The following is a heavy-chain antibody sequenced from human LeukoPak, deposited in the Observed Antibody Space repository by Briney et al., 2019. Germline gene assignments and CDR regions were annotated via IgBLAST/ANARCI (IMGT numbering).Heavy chain of an antibody. CDR3: AKPRHYYDSSGYYPY. D-gene: IGHD3-22*01. J-gene: IGHJ4*02. V-gene: IGHV3-30*02. CDR1: GFTFSSYA. CDR2: IRYDGSNK. Sequence: GGSLRLSCAASGFTFSSYAMSWVRQAPGKGLEWVAFIRYDGSNKYYADSVKGRFTISRDNSKNTLYLQMNSMRAEDTAVYYCAKPRHYYDSSGYYPYWGQGTLVTVSS.